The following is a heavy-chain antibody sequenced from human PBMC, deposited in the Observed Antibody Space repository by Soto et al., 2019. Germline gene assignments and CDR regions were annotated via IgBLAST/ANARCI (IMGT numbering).Heavy chain of an antibody. V-gene: IGHV4-39*01. CDR2: IYYSGST. D-gene: IGHD3-16*02. J-gene: IGHJ6*03. CDR1: GGSISSSSYY. CDR3: ARIGRHRVIHLGELSGLGYYYYYMDV. Sequence: QLQLQESGPGLVKPSETLSLTCTVSGGSISSSSYYWGWIRQPPGKGLEWIGSIYYSGSTYYNPSLKSRVPISVDTSKNQFSLKLSSVTAADTAVYYCARIGRHRVIHLGELSGLGYYYYYMDVWGKGTTVTVSS.